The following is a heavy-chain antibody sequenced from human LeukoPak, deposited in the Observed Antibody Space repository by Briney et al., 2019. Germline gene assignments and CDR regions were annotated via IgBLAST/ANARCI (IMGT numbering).Heavy chain of an antibody. V-gene: IGHV4-39*07. J-gene: IGHJ4*02. CDR1: GGSISSSSYY. D-gene: IGHD2-15*01. CDR3: ARVSPSVVVVAARSIDY. CDR2: IYYSGST. Sequence: PSETLSLTCTVSGGSISSSSYYWGWIRQPPGKGLEWIGSIYYSGSTYYSPSLKSRVTISVDTSKNQFSLKLSSVTAADTAVYYCARVSPSVVVVAARSIDYWGQGTLVTVSS.